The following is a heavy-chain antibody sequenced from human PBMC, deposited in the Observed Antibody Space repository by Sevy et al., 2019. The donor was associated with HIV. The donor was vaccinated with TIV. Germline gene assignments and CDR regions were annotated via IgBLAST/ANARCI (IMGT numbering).Heavy chain of an antibody. J-gene: IGHJ3*02. CDR1: GYTFTGHY. CDR3: ARVFPYCSGGSCYSPYDAFDI. Sequence: ASVKVSCKASGYTFTGHYMHWVRQAPGQGLEWMGWINPNSGSTDYAQKFQGRVTLTRDTSISTAYLELSRLTSDDTADYYSARVFPYCSGGSCYSPYDAFDIWGQGTMVTVSS. D-gene: IGHD2-15*01. V-gene: IGHV1-2*02. CDR2: INPNSGST.